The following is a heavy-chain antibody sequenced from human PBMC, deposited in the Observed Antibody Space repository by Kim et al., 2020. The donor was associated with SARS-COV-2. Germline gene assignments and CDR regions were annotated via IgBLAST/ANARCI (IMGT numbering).Heavy chain of an antibody. D-gene: IGHD6-19*01. J-gene: IGHJ6*03. CDR2: MNPKSGGT. CDR3: ARSPPGWMHRYYLDV. Sequence: ASVKVSCKATGYTLTDYYIHWVRQAPGQGLEWMGWMNPKSGGTKSPQNFQGRVTMTRDTTISTVYMEVSNLRSDDTAVYYCARSPPGWMHRYYLDVWGEGTTIAVS. V-gene: IGHV1-2*02. CDR1: GYTLTDYY.